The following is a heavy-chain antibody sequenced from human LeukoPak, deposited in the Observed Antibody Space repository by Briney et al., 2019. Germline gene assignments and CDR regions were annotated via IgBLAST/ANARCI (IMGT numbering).Heavy chain of an antibody. V-gene: IGHV1-2*02. CDR3: ARGDSSGYYYVWFDY. CDR1: GYTFTGYY. CDR2: INPNSGGT. Sequence: ASVKVSCKASGYTFTGYYMHWVRQAPGQGLEWMGWINPNSGGTNYAQKFQGRVTMTRDTSISTAYMELSRLRSDDTAVYYCARGDSSGYYYVWFDYWGQGTLVTVS. J-gene: IGHJ4*02. D-gene: IGHD3-22*01.